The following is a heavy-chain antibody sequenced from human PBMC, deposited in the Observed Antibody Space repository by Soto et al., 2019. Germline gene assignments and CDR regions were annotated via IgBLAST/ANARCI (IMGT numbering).Heavy chain of an antibody. V-gene: IGHV3-48*02. D-gene: IGHD3-22*01. J-gene: IGHJ6*02. CDR2: ISSSSSTI. CDR1: GFSFSTYD. Sequence: GGSLRLSCAASGFSFSTYDMNWVRQAPGKGLEWISYISSSSSTIYYADSVKGRFTISRDNAENSLYLQMNSLRDEDTAVYYCARPSGYFGTSGYYGAFYYYGMDVWGQGTTVTVSS. CDR3: ARPSGYFGTSGYYGAFYYYGMDV.